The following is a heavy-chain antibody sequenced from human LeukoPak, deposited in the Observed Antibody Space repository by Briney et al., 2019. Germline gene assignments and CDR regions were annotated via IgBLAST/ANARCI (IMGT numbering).Heavy chain of an antibody. CDR1: GGSISSSSYY. V-gene: IGHV4-39*07. CDR3: ARDAGYSSGWYGFDP. CDR2: IYYSGST. J-gene: IGHJ5*02. Sequence: TSETLSLTCTVSGGSISSSSYYWGWIRQPPGKGLEWIGSIYYSGSTYYNPSLKSRVTISVDTSKNQFSLKLSSVTAADTAVYYCARDAGYSSGWYGFDPWGQGTLVTVSS. D-gene: IGHD6-19*01.